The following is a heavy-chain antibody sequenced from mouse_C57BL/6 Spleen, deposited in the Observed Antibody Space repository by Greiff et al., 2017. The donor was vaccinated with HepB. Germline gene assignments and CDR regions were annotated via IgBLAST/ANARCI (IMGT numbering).Heavy chain of an antibody. CDR1: GFTFSSYT. CDR2: ISGGGGNT. D-gene: IGHD1-1*01. J-gene: IGHJ1*03. Sequence: EVKLVESGGGLVKPGGSLKLSCAASGFTFSSYTMSWVRQTPEKRLEWVATISGGGGNTYYPDSVKGRFTISRDNAKNTLYLQMSSLRSEDTALYYCARQNYYGSSYPHWYFDVWGTGTTVTVSS. V-gene: IGHV5-9*01. CDR3: ARQNYYGSSYPHWYFDV.